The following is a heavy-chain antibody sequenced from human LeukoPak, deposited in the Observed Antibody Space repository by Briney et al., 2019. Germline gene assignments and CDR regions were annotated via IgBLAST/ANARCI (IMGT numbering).Heavy chain of an antibody. D-gene: IGHD4-11*01. CDR3: AKTGATVTTGDY. CDR2: ISYDGSNK. J-gene: IGHJ4*02. CDR1: GFTFSSYG. V-gene: IGHV3-30*18. Sequence: PGRSLRLSCAASGFTFSSYGMHWVRQAPGKGLEWVAVISYDGSNKYYADSVKGRFTISRDNSKSTLYLQMNSLRAEDTAVYYRAKTGATVTTGDYWGQGTLVTVSS.